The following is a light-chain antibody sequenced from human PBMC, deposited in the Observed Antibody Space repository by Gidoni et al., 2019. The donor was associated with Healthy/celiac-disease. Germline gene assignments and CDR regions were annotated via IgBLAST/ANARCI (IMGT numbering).Light chain of an antibody. CDR3: LQDYNYPRT. CDR1: QGIRHD. Sequence: AIQMTQSPSSLSASVGDRVTITCRSCQGIRHDLGWYQQKPGKAPKPLIYAASCLQSRIPSRFSGSGSGTYFTLTISSLQPEDFATYYCLQDYNYPRTFGGGTKVEIK. CDR2: AAS. V-gene: IGKV1-6*01. J-gene: IGKJ4*01.